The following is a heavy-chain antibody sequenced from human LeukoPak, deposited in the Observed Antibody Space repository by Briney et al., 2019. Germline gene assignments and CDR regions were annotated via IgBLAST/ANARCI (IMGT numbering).Heavy chain of an antibody. CDR2: ISGSGGST. V-gene: IGHV3-23*01. CDR3: AKAGGSGSYFSGDY. J-gene: IGHJ4*02. Sequence: PGGSLRLSCAASGFTFSSYAMSWVRQAPGKGLEWVSAISGSGGSTYYADSVKGRFTISRDNSKNTLYLQMNSLRAEDTAVYYCAKAGGSGSYFSGDYWGQGTLVTVSS. D-gene: IGHD1-26*01. CDR1: GFTFSSYA.